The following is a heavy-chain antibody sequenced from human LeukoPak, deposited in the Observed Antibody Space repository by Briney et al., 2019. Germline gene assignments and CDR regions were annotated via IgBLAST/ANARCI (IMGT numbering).Heavy chain of an antibody. D-gene: IGHD3-22*01. Sequence: ASVKVSCKASGYTFTSYGITRVRQAPGQGLEWMGWINPNSGGTNYAQKFQGRVTMTRDMSISTAYMEVSRLTSDDTAVYYCARATIADSSTYYIDYWGLGTLVTASS. J-gene: IGHJ4*02. CDR1: GYTFTSYG. CDR3: ARATIADSSTYYIDY. V-gene: IGHV1-2*02. CDR2: INPNSGGT.